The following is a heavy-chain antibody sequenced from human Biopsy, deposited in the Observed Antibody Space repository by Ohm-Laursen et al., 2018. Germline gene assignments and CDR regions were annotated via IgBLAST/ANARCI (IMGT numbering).Heavy chain of an antibody. V-gene: IGHV4-59*01. CDR2: ISYTWGI. CDR3: ARMPHFDY. J-gene: IGHJ4*02. Sequence: TLSLTCTVSGGSISGYHWSWIRKSPGKGLEWLAYISYTWGITSNPSLNGRATMSLGTSKNQFSLRLIYVTAADTAVYYCARMPHFDYWGQGILVTVSS. D-gene: IGHD2-2*01. CDR1: GGSISGYH.